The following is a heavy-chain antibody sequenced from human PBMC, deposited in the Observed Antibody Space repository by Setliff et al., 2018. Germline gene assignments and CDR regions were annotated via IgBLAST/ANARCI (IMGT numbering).Heavy chain of an antibody. J-gene: IGHJ6*03. D-gene: IGHD3-3*01. CDR3: ARGGDIITIFGVVTSDYYYYMDV. Sequence: ASVKVSCKASGYTFRSYAMNWVRQAPGQGXXXXXXXXXXXXXXXXXXXXXXXFVFSLXXSVSTTYLQISSLKAEDTAVYYCARGGDIITIFGVVTSDYYYYMDVWGTGTTVTVSS. CDR2: XXXXXXXX. CDR1: GYTFRSYA. V-gene: IGHV7-4-1*02.